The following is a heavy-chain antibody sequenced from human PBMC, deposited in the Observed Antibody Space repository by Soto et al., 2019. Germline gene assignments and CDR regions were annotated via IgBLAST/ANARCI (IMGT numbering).Heavy chain of an antibody. V-gene: IGHV1-3*01. CDR2: INAGNGNT. Sequence: ASVKVSCKASGYTFTSYAMHWVRQAPGQRLEWMGWINAGNGNTKYSQKFQGRVTITRDTSASTAYMELSSLRSEDTAVYYCAREGGGYDFWSGYFSDAFDIWGQGTMVTVSS. CDR1: GYTFTSYA. CDR3: AREGGGYDFWSGYFSDAFDI. J-gene: IGHJ3*02. D-gene: IGHD3-3*01.